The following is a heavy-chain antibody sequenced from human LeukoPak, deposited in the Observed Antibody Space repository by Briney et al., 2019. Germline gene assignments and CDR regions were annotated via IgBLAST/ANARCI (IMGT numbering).Heavy chain of an antibody. D-gene: IGHD3-10*01. CDR3: AKVLLWFGELGGPGDY. CDR1: GFIFSSYW. V-gene: IGHV3-30*18. Sequence: GGSLRLSCAASGFIFSSYWMSWVRQAPGKGLEWVAVISYDGSNKYYADSVKGRFTISRDNSKNTLYLQMNSLRAEDTAVYYCAKVLLWFGELGGPGDYWGQGTLVTVSS. J-gene: IGHJ4*02. CDR2: ISYDGSNK.